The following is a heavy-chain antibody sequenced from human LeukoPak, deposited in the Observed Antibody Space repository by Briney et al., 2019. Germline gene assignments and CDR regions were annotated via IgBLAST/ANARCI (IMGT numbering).Heavy chain of an antibody. CDR1: GYTFTGYY. V-gene: IGHV1-2*02. CDR2: INPNSGGT. D-gene: IGHD3-16*01. J-gene: IGHJ5*02. CDR3: AMITFGDNWFDP. Sequence: ASVKVSCKASGYTFTGYYMHWVRQAPGQGLEWMRWINPNSGGTNYAQKFQGRVTMTRDTSISTAYMELSRLRSDDAAVYYCAMITFGDNWFDPWGQGTLVTVSS.